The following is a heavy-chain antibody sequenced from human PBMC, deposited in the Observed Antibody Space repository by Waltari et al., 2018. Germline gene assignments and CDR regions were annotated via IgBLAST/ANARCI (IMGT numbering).Heavy chain of an antibody. D-gene: IGHD6-19*01. CDR1: GGTFSSYT. CDR2: ISPIRGIA. CDR3: ATLPRGAVAGSDAFDI. J-gene: IGHJ3*02. Sequence: QVQLVQSGAEVKKPGSSVKVSCKASGGTFSSYTISWVRQAPGQGLEWMGRISPIRGIANDAKKFQGRVTITADKATSTADRELSSLRSEDTAVYYCATLPRGAVAGSDAFDIWGQGTMVTVSS. V-gene: IGHV1-69*02.